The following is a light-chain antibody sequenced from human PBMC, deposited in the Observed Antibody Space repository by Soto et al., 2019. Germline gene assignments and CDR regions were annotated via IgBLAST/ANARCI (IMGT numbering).Light chain of an antibody. Sequence: EIVLTQSPGTLSLSPGERATLSCRASQTVTSSFLAWYQRKPGQAPRLLIYGASDRATRIPDRFSGSGSGTDFPLAISRLEPVYLAVYYCQDYGDSPWTVGQGTKVEIK. CDR1: QTVTSSF. J-gene: IGKJ1*01. V-gene: IGKV3-20*01. CDR3: QDYGDSPWT. CDR2: GAS.